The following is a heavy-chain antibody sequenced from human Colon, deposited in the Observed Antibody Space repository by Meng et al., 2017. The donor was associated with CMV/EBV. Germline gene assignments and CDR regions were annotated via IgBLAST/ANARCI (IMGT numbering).Heavy chain of an antibody. J-gene: IGHJ6*02. CDR2: IRHDGTTQ. Sequence: GESLKISCAASGFTFKNYGMHWVRQAPGKGLEWVAFIRHDGTTQYYVDSVKGRFTISRDNSKNTLYVQMSSLGAEDTAVYYCAKGQKGYYYYGMDVWGQGTTVTVSS. CDR3: AKGQKGYYYYGMDV. CDR1: GFTFKNYG. V-gene: IGHV3-30*02.